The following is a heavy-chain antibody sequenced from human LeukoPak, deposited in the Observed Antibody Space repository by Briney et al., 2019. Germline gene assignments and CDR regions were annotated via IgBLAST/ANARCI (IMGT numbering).Heavy chain of an antibody. J-gene: IGHJ4*02. CDR3: ARESAKAPFDL. CDR1: GFTFSDHD. CDR2: ISVSGVTI. Sequence: PGGSLRLSCAASGFTFSDHDMTWCRQPPGKGLEWVSSISVSGVTIYYADSLRGGPTISIETAKHSLYLQMNSLRVDDTAVYFCARESAKAPFDLWGQGTLVTVSS. V-gene: IGHV3-11*01.